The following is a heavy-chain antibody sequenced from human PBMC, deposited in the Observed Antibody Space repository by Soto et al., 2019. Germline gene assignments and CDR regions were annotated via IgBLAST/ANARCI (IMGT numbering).Heavy chain of an antibody. Sequence: GGSLRLSCAASGFSFSTYAMNWVRQAPGKGLEWVSAVSGSGGNKHYADSVEGRFTISRDNFKNTLSLQMNSLRAEDTAVYYCAKDQRYDILSGSGPGYWGQGTLVTVSS. CDR1: GFSFSTYA. CDR3: AKDQRYDILSGSGPGY. D-gene: IGHD3-9*01. CDR2: VSGSGGNK. J-gene: IGHJ4*02. V-gene: IGHV3-23*01.